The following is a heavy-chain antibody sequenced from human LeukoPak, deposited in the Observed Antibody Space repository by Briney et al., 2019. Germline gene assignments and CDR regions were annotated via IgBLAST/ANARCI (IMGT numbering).Heavy chain of an antibody. J-gene: IGHJ6*02. CDR1: GGSISSYY. V-gene: IGHV4-59*01. CDR2: IYYSGST. CDR3: ARDLGRIRMDV. Sequence: PSQTLSLTCTVSGGSISSYYWSWIRQPPGKGLEWIGYIYYSGSTNYNPSLKSRVTISVDTSKNQFSLKLSSVTAADTAVYYCARDLGRIRMDVWGQGTTVTVSS. D-gene: IGHD2-15*01.